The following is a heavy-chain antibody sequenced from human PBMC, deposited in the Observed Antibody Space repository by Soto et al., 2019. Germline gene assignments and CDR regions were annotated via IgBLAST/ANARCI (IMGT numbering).Heavy chain of an antibody. J-gene: IGHJ6*02. D-gene: IGHD2-15*01. CDR3: ATGGYCSGGSCYAPGKYYSYYYGMDV. V-gene: IGHV1-24*01. Sequence: ASVKVSCKVSGYTLTALSIHWVRQAPGEGLEWMGGFDPEDGETIYAQKFQGRVTMTEDTSTDTAYMELSSLRSEDTAVYYCATGGYCSGGSCYAPGKYYSYYYGMDVWGAGPTLTLS. CDR1: GYTLTALS. CDR2: FDPEDGET.